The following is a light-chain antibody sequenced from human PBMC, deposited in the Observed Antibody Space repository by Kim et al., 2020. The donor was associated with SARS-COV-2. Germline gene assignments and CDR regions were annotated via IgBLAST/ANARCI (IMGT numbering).Light chain of an antibody. V-gene: IGLV3-1*01. Sequence: VVPGQTASITCSGDKLGDKYACWYQQKPGQAPVLVIYQDSKRPSGIPERFSGSNSGNTATLTISGTQAMDEADYYCQAWDSSTVVFGGGTQLTVL. CDR2: QDS. CDR1: KLGDKY. J-gene: IGLJ2*01. CDR3: QAWDSSTVV.